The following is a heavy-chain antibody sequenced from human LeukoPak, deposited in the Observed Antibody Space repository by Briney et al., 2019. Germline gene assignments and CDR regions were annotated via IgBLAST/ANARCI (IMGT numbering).Heavy chain of an antibody. CDR3: ARPANSGSYYY. V-gene: IGHV4-34*01. J-gene: IGHJ4*02. Sequence: SETLSLTCAVYGGSFSGYYWSWIRQPPGKGLEWIGEINHSGSTNYNPSLKSRVTISVDTSKNQFSLKLSSVTAADTAVYYCARPANSGSYYYWGQGTLVTVSS. CDR1: GGSFSGYY. D-gene: IGHD1-26*01. CDR2: INHSGST.